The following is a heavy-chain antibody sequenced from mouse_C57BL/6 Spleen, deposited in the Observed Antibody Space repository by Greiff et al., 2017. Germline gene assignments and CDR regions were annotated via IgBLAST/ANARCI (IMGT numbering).Heavy chain of an antibody. V-gene: IGHV2-2*01. Sequence: VKLQESGPGLVQPSQSLSITCTVSGFSLTSYGVHWVRQSPGKGLEWLGVIWSGGSTDYNAAFISRLSISKDNSKSQVFFKMNSRQADDTAIYYCARKNYGSSYDWYFDVWGTGTTVTVSS. CDR1: GFSLTSYG. D-gene: IGHD1-1*01. J-gene: IGHJ1*03. CDR3: ARKNYGSSYDWYFDV. CDR2: IWSGGST.